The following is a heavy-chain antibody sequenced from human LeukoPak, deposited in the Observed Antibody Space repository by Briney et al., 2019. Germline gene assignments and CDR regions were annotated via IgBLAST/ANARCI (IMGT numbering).Heavy chain of an antibody. V-gene: IGHV4-61*02. Sequence: SQTLSLTCTVSGGSISSGSYYWSWIRQPAGKGLEWIGRIYTSGSTNYNPSLKSRVTISVHTSKNQFSLKLSSVTAADTAVYYCARGTLRGDGDYYFDYWGQGTLVTVSS. CDR1: GGSISSGSYY. CDR3: ARGTLRGDGDYYFDY. CDR2: IYTSGST. D-gene: IGHD2-21*02. J-gene: IGHJ4*02.